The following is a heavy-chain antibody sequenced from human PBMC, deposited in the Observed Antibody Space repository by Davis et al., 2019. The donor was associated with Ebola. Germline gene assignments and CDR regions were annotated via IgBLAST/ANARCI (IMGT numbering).Heavy chain of an antibody. CDR3: AKDMRSSWYRYFQH. D-gene: IGHD6-13*01. J-gene: IGHJ1*01. Sequence: GGSLRLSCAASGFTFSSYAMTWVRQAPGKGLEWVSGISGSGDITHYADSVKGRFTISRDNSKDTLYLQMNSLRAEDTAVYYCAKDMRSSWYRYFQHWGQGTLVTVSS. V-gene: IGHV3-23*01. CDR2: ISGSGDIT. CDR1: GFTFSSYA.